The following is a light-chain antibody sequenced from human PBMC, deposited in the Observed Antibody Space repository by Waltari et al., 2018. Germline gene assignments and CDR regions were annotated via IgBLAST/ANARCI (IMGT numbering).Light chain of an antibody. CDR2: DAS. CDR1: QRVSGY. Sequence: EIVLTQSPATLSLSPGESATLSCRASQRVSGYLAWYQHPPGQAPRLLIYDASNRATGIPARFSGSGSGTHFTLTISSLEPEDFAVYYCQHRSNWPPITFGQGTRLDIK. V-gene: IGKV3-11*01. J-gene: IGKJ5*01. CDR3: QHRSNWPPIT.